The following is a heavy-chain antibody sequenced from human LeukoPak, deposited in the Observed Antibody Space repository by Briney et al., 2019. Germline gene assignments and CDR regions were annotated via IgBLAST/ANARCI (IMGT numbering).Heavy chain of an antibody. CDR2: ISSSSSTI. CDR1: GFTLSTYA. V-gene: IGHV3-48*01. D-gene: IGHD5-18*01. J-gene: IGHJ4*02. Sequence: GGSLRLSCAASGFTLSTYAMNWVRQAPGKGLEWLSYISSSSSTIYYADSVKGRFTISRDNSKNTLYLQMNSLRAEDTAMYHCARALSAMVPDYWGQGTLLTVSS. CDR3: ARALSAMVPDY.